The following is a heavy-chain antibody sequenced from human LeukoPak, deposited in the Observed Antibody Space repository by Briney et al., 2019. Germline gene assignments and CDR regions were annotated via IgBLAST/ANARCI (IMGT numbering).Heavy chain of an antibody. V-gene: IGHV3-23*01. CDR1: GFTFSSYS. J-gene: IGHJ5*02. CDR2: IGGIGAST. Sequence: PGGSLRLSCAASGFTFSSYSMNWVRQAPGKGLEWVSSIGGIGASTYYADSVKGRFTISRDNSKNTLYLQMNSLRAEDTALYYCAKAAYGDYVNWFDPWGQGILVIVSP. CDR3: AKAAYGDYVNWFDP. D-gene: IGHD4-17*01.